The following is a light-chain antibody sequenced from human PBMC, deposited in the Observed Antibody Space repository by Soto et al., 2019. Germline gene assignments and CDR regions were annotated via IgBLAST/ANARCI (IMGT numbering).Light chain of an antibody. CDR3: ISYPGKSAYYV. V-gene: IGLV2-14*01. CDR2: EVT. J-gene: IGLJ1*01. Sequence: QSVLAQPASVSGSPGQSITTSCTGTSTDVGAYNYIAWYQQHPGKAPKLIIYEVTNRPSGVSYRFSASKSGNTASLTISGLHSEDEADYYCISYPGKSAYYVLGTGTKVT. CDR1: STDVGAYNY.